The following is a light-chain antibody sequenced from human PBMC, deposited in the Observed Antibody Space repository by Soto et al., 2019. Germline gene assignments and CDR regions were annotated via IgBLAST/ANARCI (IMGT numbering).Light chain of an antibody. Sequence: EVVVTQSPATLSVSPGERASLSCRASQSVSSSYLAWYQQKPGQAPRLLIYGASSRATGIPDRFSGSGSGTDFTLTISSLQPDDFATYYCQQYYSYWTFGQGTKVDNK. CDR1: QSVSSSY. J-gene: IGKJ1*01. V-gene: IGKV3-20*01. CDR3: QQYYSYWT. CDR2: GAS.